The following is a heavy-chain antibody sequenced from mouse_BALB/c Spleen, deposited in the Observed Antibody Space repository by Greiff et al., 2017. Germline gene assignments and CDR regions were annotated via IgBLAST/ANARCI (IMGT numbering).Heavy chain of an antibody. CDR2: ISDGGSYT. D-gene: IGHD2-3*01. CDR1: GFTFSDYY. Sequence: EVQRVESGGGLVKPGGSLKLSCAASGFTFSDYYMYWVRQTPEKRLEWVATISDGGSYTYYPDSVKGRFTISRDNAKNNLYLQMSSLKSEDTAMYYCARGEDGYYAWFAYWGQGTLVTVSA. CDR3: ARGEDGYYAWFAY. V-gene: IGHV5-4*02. J-gene: IGHJ3*01.